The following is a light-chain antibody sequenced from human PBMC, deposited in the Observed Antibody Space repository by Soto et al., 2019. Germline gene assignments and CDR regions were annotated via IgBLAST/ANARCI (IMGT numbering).Light chain of an antibody. CDR2: EVT. CDR3: SSSTTSSTLV. J-gene: IGLJ3*02. Sequence: QSALTQPASVSGSPGQSITISCTGTSRDVGPYNYVSWYQHHPGKAPKLLIYEVTKRPSGVSNRVSGSKSGNTASLTISGLQAEDEADYYCSSSTTSSTLVFGGGTKLTVL. V-gene: IGLV2-14*01. CDR1: SRDVGPYNY.